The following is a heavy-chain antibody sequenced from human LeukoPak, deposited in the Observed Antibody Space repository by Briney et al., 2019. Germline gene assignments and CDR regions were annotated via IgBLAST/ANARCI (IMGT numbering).Heavy chain of an antibody. V-gene: IGHV4-34*01. CDR1: GGSLSGYY. J-gene: IGHJ6*03. Sequence: PSETLSLTCAVFGGSLSGYYWSWIRQPPGKGLEWIGKINHSGSTNYNPSLKSRVTISVDTSKNQFSLKLSSVTAADTAVYYCARGTVTRYYYYYMDVWGKGTTVTVSS. CDR3: ARGTVTRYYYYYMDV. CDR2: INHSGST. D-gene: IGHD4-17*01.